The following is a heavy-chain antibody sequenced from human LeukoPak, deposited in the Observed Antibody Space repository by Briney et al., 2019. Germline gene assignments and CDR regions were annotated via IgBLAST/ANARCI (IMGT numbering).Heavy chain of an antibody. CDR1: GFTFRNYY. Sequence: GGSLRLSCAASGFTFRNYYMIWVRQAPGKGLEWVSAISGSGGSTYYADSVKGRFTISRDNSKNTLYLQMNSLRAEDTAVYYCAKDGLTGDLFDYWGQGTLVTVSS. J-gene: IGHJ4*02. D-gene: IGHD7-27*01. CDR2: ISGSGGST. V-gene: IGHV3-23*01. CDR3: AKDGLTGDLFDY.